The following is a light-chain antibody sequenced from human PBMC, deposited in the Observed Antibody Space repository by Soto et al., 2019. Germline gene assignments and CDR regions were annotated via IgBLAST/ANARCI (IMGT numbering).Light chain of an antibody. Sequence: QSVLTQPRSVSGSPGQSVAISCTGTSSDVGAYNYVSWYQQHPGKAPKLMIYDINQRPSGVPDRFSGSKSGNTASLTISGLQSEDEADYHCCSYAGGHTFGVNFGGGTKLTVL. CDR1: SSDVGAYNY. J-gene: IGLJ2*01. CDR2: DIN. CDR3: CSYAGGHTFGVN. V-gene: IGLV2-11*01.